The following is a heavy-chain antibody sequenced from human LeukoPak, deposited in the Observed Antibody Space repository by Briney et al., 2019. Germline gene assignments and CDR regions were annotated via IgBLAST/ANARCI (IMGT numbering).Heavy chain of an antibody. CDR1: GYTFTSYD. Sequence: GASVKVSCKASGYTFTSYDINWVRQTTGPGLEWMGWMNPNSGNTGYAQKFQGRVTMTRNTSISTAYMELSSLRSEDTAVYYCARGGYCSSTSCSFHNWFDPWGQGTLVTVSS. D-gene: IGHD2-2*01. J-gene: IGHJ5*02. CDR2: MNPNSGNT. CDR3: ARGGYCSSTSCSFHNWFDP. V-gene: IGHV1-8*01.